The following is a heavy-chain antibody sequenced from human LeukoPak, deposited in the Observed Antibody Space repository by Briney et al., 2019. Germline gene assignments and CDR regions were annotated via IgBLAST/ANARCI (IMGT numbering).Heavy chain of an antibody. CDR1: GGSISSSSDY. V-gene: IGHV4-39*07. J-gene: IGHJ4*02. D-gene: IGHD3-9*01. CDR2: IYYSENT. Sequence: PSETLSLTCTVSGGSISSSSDYWGWIRQAPGKGLEWIGSIYYSENTYYNSSLKSRVTISVDTSKNQFSLKLSSVTAADTAVYYCAREDILSGKTFDYWGQGTLVTVSS. CDR3: AREDILSGKTFDY.